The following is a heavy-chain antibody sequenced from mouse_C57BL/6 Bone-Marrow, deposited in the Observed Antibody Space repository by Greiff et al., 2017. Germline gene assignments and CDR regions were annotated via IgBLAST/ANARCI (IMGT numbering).Heavy chain of an antibody. J-gene: IGHJ2*01. CDR2: IHPSSGST. CDR3: ARGYYSKDY. V-gene: IGHV1-64*01. Sequence: QVQLQQPGAELVKPGASVKLSCKASGYTFTSSWMHWVKQRPGQGLEWIGMIHPSSGSTNYNGKFKSKATLTVDKSSSTAYMQLSSLTSEDSAVYYCARGYYSKDYWGQGTTLTVSS. CDR1: GYTFTSSW. D-gene: IGHD2-5*01.